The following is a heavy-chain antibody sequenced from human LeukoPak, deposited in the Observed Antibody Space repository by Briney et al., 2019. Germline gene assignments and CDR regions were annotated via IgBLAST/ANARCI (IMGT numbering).Heavy chain of an antibody. J-gene: IGHJ6*03. CDR2: INHSGST. CDR1: GGSFSGYY. CDR3: ARVLVGANYYYYYMDV. Sequence: SETLSLTCAVYGGSFSGYYWSWIRQPPGKGLEWIGEINHSGSTNYNPSLKSRVTTSVDTSKNQFSLKLSSVTAADTAVYYCARVLVGANYYYYYMDVWGKGTTVTVSS. D-gene: IGHD1-26*01. V-gene: IGHV4-34*01.